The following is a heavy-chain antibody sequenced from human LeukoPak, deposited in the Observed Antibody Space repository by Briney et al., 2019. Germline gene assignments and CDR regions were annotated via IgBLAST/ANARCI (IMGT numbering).Heavy chain of an antibody. Sequence: GGSLRLSCAASGFTFSSYGMHWVRQAPGKGLEWVAFIRYDGSNKYYADSVKGRFTISRDNAKNSLYLQMSSLRPEDTAVYYCVARGGWARFDYWGQGALVTVSS. CDR1: GFTFSSYG. J-gene: IGHJ4*02. CDR2: IRYDGSNK. V-gene: IGHV3-30*02. CDR3: VARGGWARFDY. D-gene: IGHD6-19*01.